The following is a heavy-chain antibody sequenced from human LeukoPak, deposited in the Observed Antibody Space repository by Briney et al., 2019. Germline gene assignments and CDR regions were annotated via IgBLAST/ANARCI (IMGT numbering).Heavy chain of an antibody. Sequence: SETLSLTCTVSGGSISSYYWSWIRQPPGEGLEWIGYIYYSGSTNYNPSLKSRVTISVDTSKNQFSLKLSSVTAADTAVYYCARSITIFGVVTYFDYWGQGTLVTVSS. D-gene: IGHD3-3*01. CDR3: ARSITIFGVVTYFDY. V-gene: IGHV4-59*01. CDR1: GGSISSYY. J-gene: IGHJ4*02. CDR2: IYYSGST.